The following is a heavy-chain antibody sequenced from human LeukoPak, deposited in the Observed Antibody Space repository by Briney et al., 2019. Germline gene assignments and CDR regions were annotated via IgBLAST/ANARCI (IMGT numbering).Heavy chain of an antibody. J-gene: IGHJ2*01. CDR1: GYTFTSYG. CDR3: ARTKDRGWYFDL. V-gene: IGHV1-18*01. Sequence: ASVKVSCKASGYTFTSYGISWVRQAPGQGLEWMGWISAYNGNTNYAQKLQGRVTMTTDTSTSTAYMELRSLRSDDTAVYYCARTKDRGWYFDLWGXXXLVTVSS. CDR2: ISAYNGNT.